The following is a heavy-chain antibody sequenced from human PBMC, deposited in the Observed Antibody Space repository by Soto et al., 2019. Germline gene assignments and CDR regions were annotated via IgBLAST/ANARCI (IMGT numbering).Heavy chain of an antibody. CDR1: GGSFSGYY. CDR3: ARDSSGYFAFDI. Sequence: SETLSLTCAVYGGSFSGYYWSWIRQHPGKGLEWIGYIYYSGSTYYNPSLKSRVTISVDTSKNQFSLKLSSVTAADTAVYYCARDSSGYFAFDIWGQGTMVTVSS. J-gene: IGHJ3*02. CDR2: IYYSGST. D-gene: IGHD6-19*01. V-gene: IGHV4-31*11.